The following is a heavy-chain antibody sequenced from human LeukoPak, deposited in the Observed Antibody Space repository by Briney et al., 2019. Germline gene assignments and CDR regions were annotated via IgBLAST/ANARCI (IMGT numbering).Heavy chain of an antibody. D-gene: IGHD6-19*01. CDR2: IYTSGST. J-gene: IGHJ5*02. CDR3: ARDGTVDSSGWYRGWFDP. V-gene: IGHV4-4*07. CDR1: GGSISSYY. Sequence: SETLSLTCTVSGGSISSYYWSWIRQPAGKGLEWIGRIYTSGSTNYNPSLKSRVTMSVDTSKNQFSLKLSSVTAADTAVYYCARDGTVDSSGWYRGWFDPWGQGTLVTVSS.